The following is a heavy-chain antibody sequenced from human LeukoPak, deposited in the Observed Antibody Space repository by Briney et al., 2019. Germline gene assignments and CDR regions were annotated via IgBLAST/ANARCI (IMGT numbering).Heavy chain of an antibody. CDR1: GFTFSDYW. J-gene: IGHJ6*02. CDR2: IKQDGSGE. Sequence: GGSLRLSCAASGFTFSDYWMSWVRQAPGKGPEWVATIKQDGSGEHYVDSVKGRFTVSRDNARNSLFLQMNSLRVEDTAVYYCTTYKNWVAGDVWGQGTTVSVSS. CDR3: TTYKNWVAGDV. V-gene: IGHV3-7*01. D-gene: IGHD7-27*01.